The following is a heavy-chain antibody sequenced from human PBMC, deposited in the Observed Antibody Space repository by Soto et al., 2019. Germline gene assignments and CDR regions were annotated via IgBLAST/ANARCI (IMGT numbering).Heavy chain of an antibody. D-gene: IGHD7-27*01. CDR1: GYTFKVYF. V-gene: IGHV1-2*02. CDR2: INPNNGDT. Sequence: QVQLVQSGAEVQKPGASVKVSCRASGYTFKVYFLHWMRQAPGPGLEWMGWINPNNGDTLYAQKFRGRVTMTRDTSIDTVYMDLSSLTSDDTAVYYCARGPDTGDFDYWGQGALVTVSS. J-gene: IGHJ4*02. CDR3: ARGPDTGDFDY.